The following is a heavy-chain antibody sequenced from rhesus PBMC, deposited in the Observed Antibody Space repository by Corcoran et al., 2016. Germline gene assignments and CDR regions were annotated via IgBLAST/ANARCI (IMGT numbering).Heavy chain of an antibody. CDR2: IYGGSGST. Sequence: QVQLQESGPGVVKPSETLAPTCVVPGGSLSNYWVGWMRQPPGKGLEWIGAIYGGSGSTSSNPSLKSRVTISTDTSKNQFSLKLSSVTAADTAVYYCARGTTAFYYFDYWGQGVLVTVSS. CDR1: GGSLSNYW. V-gene: IGHV4-147*01. CDR3: ARGTTAFYYFDY. J-gene: IGHJ4*01.